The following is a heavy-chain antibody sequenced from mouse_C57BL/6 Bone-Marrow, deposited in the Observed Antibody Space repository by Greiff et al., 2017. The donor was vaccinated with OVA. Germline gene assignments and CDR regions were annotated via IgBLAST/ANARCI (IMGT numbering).Heavy chain of an antibody. D-gene: IGHD1-1*01. V-gene: IGHV5-12*01. J-gene: IGHJ1*03. Sequence: DVKLVESGGGLVQPGGSLKLSCAASGFTFSDYYMYWVRQTPEKRLEWVAYISNGGGSTYYPDTVKGRFTISRDNAKNTLYLQMSRLKSDDTAMYYCAIHSFYYGSSFWYFDVWGTGTTVTVSS. CDR3: AIHSFYYGSSFWYFDV. CDR1: GFTFSDYY. CDR2: ISNGGGST.